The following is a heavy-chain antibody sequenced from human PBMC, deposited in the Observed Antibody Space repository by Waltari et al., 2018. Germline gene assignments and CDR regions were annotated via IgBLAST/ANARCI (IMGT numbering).Heavy chain of an antibody. CDR3: ARDYYDSSGYFHFDY. Sequence: QVQLVQSGTAVKTPGASVTVSCKASGYPFTSTGIRWVRSDLGQGLEWMGWISAYNGNTNYAQKLQGRVTMTTDTSTSTAYMELRSLRSDDTAVYYCARDYYDSSGYFHFDYWGQGTLVTVSS. D-gene: IGHD3-22*01. CDR2: ISAYNGNT. CDR1: GYPFTSTG. V-gene: IGHV1-18*01. J-gene: IGHJ4*02.